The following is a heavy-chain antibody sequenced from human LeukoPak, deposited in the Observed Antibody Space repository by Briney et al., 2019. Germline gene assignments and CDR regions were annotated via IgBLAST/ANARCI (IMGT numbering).Heavy chain of an antibody. V-gene: IGHV3-23*01. CDR3: AKAKVGSAWIYEY. Sequence: GGSLRLSCAASGFTLSSYAMTWVSQAPGKGLEWVSTWSSTNTYYADSVKGRFTNPRDNSKNTLYVQMNSLRAEDTAVYFCAKAKVGSAWIYEYWGQGTLVTVSS. J-gene: IGHJ4*02. D-gene: IGHD5-12*01. CDR1: GFTLSSYA. CDR2: WSSTNT.